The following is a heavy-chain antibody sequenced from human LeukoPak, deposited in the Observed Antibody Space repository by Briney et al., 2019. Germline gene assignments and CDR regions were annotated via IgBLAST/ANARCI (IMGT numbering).Heavy chain of an antibody. CDR2: INPKSGDT. CDR3: ARGSPVAAAGTAYFHH. J-gene: IGHJ1*01. Sequence: GASVKVSCKASGYTFTDYYMHWVRQAPGQGLEWMGWINPKSGDTKYAQESQGWVTMTRDMSISTAYIELSRSRSDDTAMYYCARGSPVAAAGTAYFHHWGQGTLVTVSS. D-gene: IGHD6-13*01. V-gene: IGHV1-2*04. CDR1: GYTFTDYY.